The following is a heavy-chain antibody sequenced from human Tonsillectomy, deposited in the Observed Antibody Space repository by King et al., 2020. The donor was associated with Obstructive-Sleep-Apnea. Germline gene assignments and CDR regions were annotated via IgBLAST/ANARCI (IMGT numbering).Heavy chain of an antibody. CDR3: ARVGIAAPGYNYYGMDV. J-gene: IGHJ6*02. CDR2: ISNNGGST. CDR1: GFMFSNYA. D-gene: IGHD6-13*01. Sequence: EVQLVESGGGLVQPGGSLRLSCAASGFMFSNYAMHWVRQAPGKGLEYVSAISNNGGSTFYANSVKGRFTISRDNSKNTLYLQMGSLRPEDMAVYHCARVGIAAPGYNYYGMDVWGRGTTVTVSS. V-gene: IGHV3-64*01.